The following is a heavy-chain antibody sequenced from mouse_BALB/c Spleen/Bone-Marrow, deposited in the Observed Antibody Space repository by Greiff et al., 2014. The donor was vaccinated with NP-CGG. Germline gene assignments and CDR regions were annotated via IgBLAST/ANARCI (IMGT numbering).Heavy chain of an antibody. D-gene: IGHD3-1*01. CDR2: IDPANGNT. Sequence: VQLQQSGAELVKPGASVKLSCTASGFNIKDTYMHWVKQRPEQGLEWIGRIDPANGNTKYDLKFQGKATIAADTSSNTAYLQRSSRTSDDTSFYYSARRAARSTGFADWGQGTLVTVSA. CDR3: ARRAARSTGFAD. J-gene: IGHJ3*01. V-gene: IGHV14-3*02. CDR1: GFNIKDTY.